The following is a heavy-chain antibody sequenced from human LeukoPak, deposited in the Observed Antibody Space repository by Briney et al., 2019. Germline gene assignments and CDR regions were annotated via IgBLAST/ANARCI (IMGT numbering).Heavy chain of an antibody. CDR3: ARHGNHYYGSGGFDY. V-gene: IGHV4-39*01. D-gene: IGHD3-10*01. CDR1: GGSISSSYY. Sequence: SETLSLTCTVYGGSISSSYYWGRIRQPPGKGLDWIGSIYYGGSTYYNPSLRSRVTTSVDTSKNQFSLKLTSVTAADTAVYYCARHGNHYYGSGGFDYWGQGTLVTVSS. J-gene: IGHJ4*02. CDR2: IYYGGST.